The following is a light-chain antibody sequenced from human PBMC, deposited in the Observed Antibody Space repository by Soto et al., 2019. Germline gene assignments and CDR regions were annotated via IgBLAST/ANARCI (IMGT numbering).Light chain of an antibody. Sequence: PGERATLSCRASQTMNSNYLAWYQHKPGQAPRLLIFGASRRATGIPDRFIGSGSGTDFTLTISRLEPEDIAVYYCQQSGGSLYTFGQGTKVEIK. CDR2: GAS. CDR3: QQSGGSLYT. CDR1: QTMNSNY. V-gene: IGKV3-20*01. J-gene: IGKJ2*01.